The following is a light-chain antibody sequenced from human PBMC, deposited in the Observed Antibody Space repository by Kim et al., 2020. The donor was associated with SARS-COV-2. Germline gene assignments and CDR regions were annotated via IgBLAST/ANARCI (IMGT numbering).Light chain of an antibody. CDR1: QGISTW. V-gene: IGKV1-12*01. CDR2: TAS. Sequence: AAVGDRVTITCRASQGISTWLAWYQQKPGKAPNLLIYTASSLQSGVPSRFSGSGSGTDFTLTISSLQPEDFATYYCQQADSFPITFGGGTKVDIK. CDR3: QQADSFPIT. J-gene: IGKJ4*01.